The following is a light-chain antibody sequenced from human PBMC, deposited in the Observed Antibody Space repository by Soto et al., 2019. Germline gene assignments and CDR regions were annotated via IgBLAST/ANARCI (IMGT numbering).Light chain of an antibody. CDR2: DNN. CDR1: SSNIGNNY. J-gene: IGLJ3*02. CDR3: GTWDSSLSAWV. Sequence: QSALTQPPSVSAAPGQRVTISCSGSSSNIGNNYISWYQHLPGTAPKLLIYDNNKRPSGIPDRFSGSKSATSATLGITGLQTGDEADYYCGTWDSSLSAWVFGGGTKLTVL. V-gene: IGLV1-51*01.